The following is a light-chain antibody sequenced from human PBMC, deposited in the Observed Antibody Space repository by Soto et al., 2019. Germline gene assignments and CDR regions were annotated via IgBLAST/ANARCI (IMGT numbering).Light chain of an antibody. CDR3: MQATQFPQIT. CDR2: KIS. V-gene: IGKV2-24*01. Sequence: DIVMTQTPLSSPVTLGQPASISCRSSQTLLHGDGNTYWSWLPQRPGQPPRLLIYKISNRCSGVPDRFSGSGAGTDFTLKISRVEAEDVGVYYCMQATQFPQITFGQGTRLEIK. CDR1: QTLLHGDGNTY. J-gene: IGKJ5*01.